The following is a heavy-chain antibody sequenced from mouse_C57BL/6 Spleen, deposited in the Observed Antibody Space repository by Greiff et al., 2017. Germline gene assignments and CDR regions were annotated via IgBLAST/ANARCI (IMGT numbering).Heavy chain of an antibody. CDR2: ISYDGSN. Sequence: EVQRVESGPGLVKPSQSLSLTCSVTGYSITSGYYWNWIRQFPGNKLEWMGYISYDGSNNYNPSLKNRISITRDTSKNQFFLKLNSVTTEDTATYYCAREGGLYYGNYWGQGTTLTVSS. CDR3: AREGGLYYGNY. CDR1: GYSITSGYY. J-gene: IGHJ2*01. D-gene: IGHD2-1*01. V-gene: IGHV3-6*01.